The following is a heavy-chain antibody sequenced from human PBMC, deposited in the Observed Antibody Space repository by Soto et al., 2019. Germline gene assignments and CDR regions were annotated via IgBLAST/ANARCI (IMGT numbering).Heavy chain of an antibody. CDR3: ARDLEKGGGSAAFDY. CDR1: GYTFTGYY. J-gene: IGHJ4*02. Sequence: ASVKVSCKASGYTFTGYYIHWVRQAPGQGLEWMGWINPNSGGTKYPQKFQGRVTMTRDTSIRTVYMSLTGLKSDDTAVYFCARDLEKGGGSAAFDYCGQGTLVNVSS. D-gene: IGHD1-1*01. V-gene: IGHV1-2*02. CDR2: INPNSGGT.